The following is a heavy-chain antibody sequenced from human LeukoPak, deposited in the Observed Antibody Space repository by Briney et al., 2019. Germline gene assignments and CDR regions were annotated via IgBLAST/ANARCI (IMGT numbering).Heavy chain of an antibody. CDR2: ISGSGGST. V-gene: IGHV3-23*01. D-gene: IGHD2-21*01. CDR1: GFTFSSYA. J-gene: IGHJ4*02. CDR3: AREVVSIPSYFDS. Sequence: GGSLRLSCAASGFTFSSYAMSWVRQAPGKGLEWVSAISGSGGSTYYADSVKGRFTISRDNSKNTLYLLMNSLIPEDTAVYYCAREVVSIPSYFDSWGQGTLVTVSS.